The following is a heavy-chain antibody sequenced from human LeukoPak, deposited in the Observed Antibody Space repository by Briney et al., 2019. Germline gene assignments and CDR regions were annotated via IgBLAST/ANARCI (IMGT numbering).Heavy chain of an antibody. CDR3: ARESQSVLWFGVHL. CDR2: IYYSGST. CDR1: GGSFSSDY. V-gene: IGHV4-59*01. J-gene: IGHJ4*01. D-gene: IGHD3-10*01. Sequence: PSETLSLTCSVSGGSFSSDYWSWIRQPLGKGLTWIGYIYYSGSTNYNPSLKSRVTISVDPSKTQFSLKLRSVTAADTAVYHCARESQSVLWFGVHLWGHGTLVTVSS.